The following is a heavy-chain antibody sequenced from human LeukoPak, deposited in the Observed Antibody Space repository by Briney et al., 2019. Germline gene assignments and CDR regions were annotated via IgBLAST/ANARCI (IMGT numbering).Heavy chain of an antibody. V-gene: IGHV4-39*01. Sequence: SETLSLTCTVSGGSISSSSYYWGWIRQPPGKGLEWIVSIYYSGSTYYNPSLKSRVTISVDTSKNQFSLKLSSVTAADTAVYYCARQLYYYDREAAGAFDIWGQGTMVTVSS. CDR3: ARQLYYYDREAAGAFDI. J-gene: IGHJ3*02. D-gene: IGHD3-22*01. CDR2: IYYSGST. CDR1: GGSISSSSYY.